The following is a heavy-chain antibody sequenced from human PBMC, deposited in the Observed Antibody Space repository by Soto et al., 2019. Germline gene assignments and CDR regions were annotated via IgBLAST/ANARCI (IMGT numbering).Heavy chain of an antibody. V-gene: IGHV4-31*03. CDR2: INDSGSI. Sequence: QVQLLESGPGLVKPSQTLSLTCTVSGGSISSGGYCWSWVRQHPGKGLEWIGNINDSGSIYSNPSLKSRGTISVDTSKNQFSLRLSSVTAADTAVYFCARDPAYYGSGSYYDGRAYYYGMDVWGHGTTVTVS. D-gene: IGHD3-10*01. CDR1: GGSISSGGYC. CDR3: ARDPAYYGSGSYYDGRAYYYGMDV. J-gene: IGHJ6*02.